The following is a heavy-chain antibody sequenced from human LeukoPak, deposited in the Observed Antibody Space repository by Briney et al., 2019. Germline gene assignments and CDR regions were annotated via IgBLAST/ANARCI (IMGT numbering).Heavy chain of an antibody. J-gene: IGHJ4*02. Sequence: SETLSLTCTVSGGSISTSSYYWGWVRQPPGTGLEWIGNIFYSGSTYYSPSLKSRVTISVDTSKNQFSLKLSSVTAADTAVYYCARVRNYDILTGLLGYYFDYWGQGTLVTVSS. CDR2: IFYSGST. D-gene: IGHD3-9*01. CDR3: ARVRNYDILTGLLGYYFDY. V-gene: IGHV4-39*07. CDR1: GGSISTSSYY.